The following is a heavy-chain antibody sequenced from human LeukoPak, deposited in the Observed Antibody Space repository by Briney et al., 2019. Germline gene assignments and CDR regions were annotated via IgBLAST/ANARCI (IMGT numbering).Heavy chain of an antibody. V-gene: IGHV4-39*01. CDR1: GGSISSSSYY. Sequence: PSETLSLTCTVSGGSISSSSYYWGWIRQPPGKGLEWIGSIYYSGSTYYNPSLKSRVTISVDTSKNQFSLKLSSVTAADTAVYYCAAGIAAAGTCFDYRGQGTLVTVSS. J-gene: IGHJ4*02. CDR3: AAGIAAAGTCFDY. D-gene: IGHD6-13*01. CDR2: IYYSGST.